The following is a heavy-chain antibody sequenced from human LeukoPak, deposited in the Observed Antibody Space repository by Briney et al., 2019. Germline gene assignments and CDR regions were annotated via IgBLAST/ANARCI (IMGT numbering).Heavy chain of an antibody. J-gene: IGHJ4*02. CDR3: ARDLKRGYSSGRYSWGTGSSNDY. Sequence: ASVKVSCKASGYTFTGHYMRWVRQAPGQGLEWMGWISGYNGNTNYAQQKLQGRVTMTTDTSTSTAYMELRSLRSDDTAVYYCARDLKRGYSSGRYSWGTGSSNDYWGQGTLVTVSS. CDR2: ISGYNGNT. V-gene: IGHV1-18*04. CDR1: GYTFTGHY. D-gene: IGHD6-19*01.